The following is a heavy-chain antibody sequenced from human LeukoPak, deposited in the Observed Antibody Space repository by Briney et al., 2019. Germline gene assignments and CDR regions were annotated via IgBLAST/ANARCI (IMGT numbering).Heavy chain of an antibody. V-gene: IGHV1-69*13. CDR2: IIPIFGTA. D-gene: IGHD3-10*01. CDR3: ARDGERTTMVRGVTAYDY. Sequence: SVKVSCKASGGTFSSYAISWVRQAPGQGLEWMGGIIPIFGTANYAQKFQGRVTITADESTSTAYMELSSLRSEDTAVYYCARDGERTTMVRGVTAYDYWGQGTLVTVSS. J-gene: IGHJ4*02. CDR1: GGTFSSYA.